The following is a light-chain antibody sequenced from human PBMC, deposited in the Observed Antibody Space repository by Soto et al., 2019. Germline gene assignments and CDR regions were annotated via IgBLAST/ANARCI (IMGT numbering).Light chain of an antibody. V-gene: IGLV2-14*01. CDR3: SSYTSSRAYV. J-gene: IGLJ1*01. Sequence: ALTQPASVSGSPGQSITISCTGTSSDVDGYNYVSWYQQQSGKAPKLMIHEVSNRPSGVSNRFSGSKSGNTASLTISGLQAEDEADYYCSSYTSSRAYVFGIGTKVTVL. CDR1: SSDVDGYNY. CDR2: EVS.